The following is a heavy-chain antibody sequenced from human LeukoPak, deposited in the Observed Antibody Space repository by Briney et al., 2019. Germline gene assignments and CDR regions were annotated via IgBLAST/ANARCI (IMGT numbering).Heavy chain of an antibody. J-gene: IGHJ3*02. Sequence: PGGSLRLSCAASGFTFSSYGMSWVRQAPGKGLEWVSAISGSGGSTYYADSGKGRFTISRDNSKNTLYLQMNSLRAEDTAVYYCAKPTYGSGSYYPGDAFDIWGQGTMVTVSS. CDR3: AKPTYGSGSYYPGDAFDI. V-gene: IGHV3-23*01. CDR1: GFTFSSYG. D-gene: IGHD3-10*01. CDR2: ISGSGGST.